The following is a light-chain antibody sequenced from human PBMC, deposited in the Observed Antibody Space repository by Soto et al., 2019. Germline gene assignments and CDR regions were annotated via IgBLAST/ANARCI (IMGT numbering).Light chain of an antibody. V-gene: IGKV3-15*01. CDR1: QSIGTD. CDR3: QHYFKWPWT. Sequence: EIVVTQSTATLSVSPGERATLSCRASQSIGTDLAWYQQKPGQAPRLLIFGAATRTTGVPARVSGSGSGTEFTLTLGSLQFEDSAVYFDQHYFKWPWTFGQGTKVEI. J-gene: IGKJ1*01. CDR2: GAA.